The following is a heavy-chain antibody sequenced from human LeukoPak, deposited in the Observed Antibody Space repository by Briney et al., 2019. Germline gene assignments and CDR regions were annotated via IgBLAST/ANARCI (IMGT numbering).Heavy chain of an antibody. J-gene: IGHJ3*01. V-gene: IGHV3-33*01. CDR1: GFTFSNYD. Sequence: PGRALRLSCAASGFTFSNYDMRWVRQAPGEGLEWVALIWFDGGNKYYVDPVKGRFTTSRDNFKNTLYLQINGLRVEDTAVYYCAREARERAATGDALDVWGQGTMVTVSS. D-gene: IGHD2-15*01. CDR3: AREARERAATGDALDV. CDR2: IWFDGGNK.